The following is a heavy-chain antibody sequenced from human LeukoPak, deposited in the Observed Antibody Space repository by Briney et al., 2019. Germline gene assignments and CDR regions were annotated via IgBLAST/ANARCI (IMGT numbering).Heavy chain of an antibody. Sequence: PGGSLRLSCAASGLTFSTYAMSWVRQAPGKGLEWISAISGSGGSTYYADSVKGRFTISRDNSKNTLYLQMNSLRAEDTAVYYCAISVTTEPNWFDPWGQGTLVTVSS. CDR2: ISGSGGST. D-gene: IGHD4-17*01. V-gene: IGHV3-23*01. CDR3: AISVTTEPNWFDP. CDR1: GLTFSTYA. J-gene: IGHJ5*02.